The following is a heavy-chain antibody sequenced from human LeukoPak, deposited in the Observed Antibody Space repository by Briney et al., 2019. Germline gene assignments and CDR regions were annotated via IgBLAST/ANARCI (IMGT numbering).Heavy chain of an antibody. J-gene: IGHJ4*02. Sequence: KTSETLSLTCTVSGASFNSDDQYWNWIRQSPGKGLEWIGSIHPSGMLYNNPSLESRVTMSRDTSKNQFSLNLNSVTAADTAVYFCSRGLDSRKLGYWGQGILVAVSS. CDR1: GASFNSDDQY. D-gene: IGHD3-22*01. CDR3: SRGLDSRKLGY. V-gene: IGHV4-31*03. CDR2: IHPSGML.